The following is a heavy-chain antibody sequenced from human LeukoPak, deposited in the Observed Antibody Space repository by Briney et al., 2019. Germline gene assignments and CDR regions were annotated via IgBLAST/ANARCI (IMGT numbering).Heavy chain of an antibody. CDR3: ATDPHADFWTGYYWDS. D-gene: IGHD3/OR15-3a*01. Sequence: GASVKVSRKASGGTLSKYGISWLRQAPGQGLERMGRIIPIFGPALYAPQFKGRVTITADTSTETAYVEVTSLISEDTAVYFCATDPHADFWTGYYWDSWGQGTLVTVSS. CDR2: IIPIFGPA. CDR1: GGTLSKYG. J-gene: IGHJ4*02. V-gene: IGHV1-69*06.